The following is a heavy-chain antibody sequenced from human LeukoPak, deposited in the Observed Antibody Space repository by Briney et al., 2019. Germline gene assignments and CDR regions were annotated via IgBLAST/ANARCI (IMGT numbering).Heavy chain of an antibody. V-gene: IGHV3-23*01. Sequence: GGSLRLSCAVSGFAFGSEAMSWVRQSPARGLEWVASISPGGGTTYYADSVKGRFTISRDNSKNTLYLQMNSLRAEDTAVYYCARGDGFSYNWFDPWGQGTLVTVSS. D-gene: IGHD3/OR15-3a*01. J-gene: IGHJ5*02. CDR3: ARGDGFSYNWFDP. CDR2: ISPGGGTT. CDR1: GFAFGSEA.